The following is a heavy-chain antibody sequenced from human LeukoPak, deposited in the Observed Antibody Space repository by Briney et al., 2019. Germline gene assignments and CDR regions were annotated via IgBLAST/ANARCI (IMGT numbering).Heavy chain of an antibody. D-gene: IGHD6-13*01. CDR1: GFTFSSYG. Sequence: GGSLRLSCAASGFTFSSYGMSWVRQAPGKGLEWVSAISGSGGSTYYADSVKGRFTISRDNSKNTLYLQMNSLRAEDTAVYYCAKDRYSSSWAVYYFDYWGQGTLVTVSS. CDR2: ISGSGGST. V-gene: IGHV3-23*01. CDR3: AKDRYSSSWAVYYFDY. J-gene: IGHJ4*02.